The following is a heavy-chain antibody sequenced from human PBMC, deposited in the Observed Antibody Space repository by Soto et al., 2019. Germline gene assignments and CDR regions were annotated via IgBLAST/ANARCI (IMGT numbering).Heavy chain of an antibody. CDR2: IYYSVIT. CDR1: CGSISSYY. J-gene: IGHJ4*02. D-gene: IGHD6-19*01. CDR3: ARGSGRFD. V-gene: IGHV4-59*01. Sequence: SETLSLTCTVSCGSISSYYWSWIRQPPGNGLYCIGYIYYSVITNXXPSLKSRXXISVDTSKNHXSLKLXSVTAADTAVYYCARGSGRFDWAQGTLVTVSS.